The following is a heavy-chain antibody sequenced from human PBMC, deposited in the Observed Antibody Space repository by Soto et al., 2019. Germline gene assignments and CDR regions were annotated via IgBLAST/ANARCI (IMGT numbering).Heavy chain of an antibody. J-gene: IGHJ6*03. D-gene: IGHD2-15*01. Sequence: GASVNVSCKASGYTFTSYAMHWVRQAPGQRLEWMGWINAGNGNTKYSQKFQGRVTITRDTSASTAYMELSSLRSEDTAVYYCARDDDRYCSGGSCYLSYYMDVWGKGTTVTVSS. CDR2: INAGNGNT. V-gene: IGHV1-3*01. CDR3: ARDDDRYCSGGSCYLSYYMDV. CDR1: GYTFTSYA.